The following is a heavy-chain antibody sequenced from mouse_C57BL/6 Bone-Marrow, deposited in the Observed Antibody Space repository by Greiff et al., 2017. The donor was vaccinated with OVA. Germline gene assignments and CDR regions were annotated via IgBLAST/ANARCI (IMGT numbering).Heavy chain of an antibody. CDR2: ISSGGSYT. D-gene: IGHD4-1*01. CDR1: GFTFSSYG. J-gene: IGHJ2*01. V-gene: IGHV5-6*01. Sequence: EVQLMESGGDLVKPGGSLKLSCAASGFTFSSYGMSWVRQTPDKRLEWVATISSGGSYTYYPDSVKGRFTISRDNAKNTLYLQLSSLKSEDTAMYYCARARTGIDYWGQGTTLTVSS. CDR3: ARARTGIDY.